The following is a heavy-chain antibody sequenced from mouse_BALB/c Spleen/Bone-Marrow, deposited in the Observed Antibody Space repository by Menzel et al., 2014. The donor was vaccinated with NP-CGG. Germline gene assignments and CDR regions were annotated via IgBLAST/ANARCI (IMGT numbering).Heavy chain of an antibody. CDR1: GFTFTDYY. Sequence: EVHLVESGGGLVRPGGSLRLSCATSGFTFTDYYMSWVRQPPGKALEWLGFIRNKANGYTTEYSASVKGRFTISRDNSQSILYLQMNTLRAEDSATYYCARGGNDLDYWGQGTTLTVSS. CDR3: ARGGNDLDY. CDR2: IRNKANGYTT. J-gene: IGHJ2*01. D-gene: IGHD2-3*01. V-gene: IGHV7-3*02.